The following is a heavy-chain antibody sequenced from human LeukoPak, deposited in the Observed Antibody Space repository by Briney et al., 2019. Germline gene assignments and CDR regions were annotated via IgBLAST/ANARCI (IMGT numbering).Heavy chain of an antibody. CDR2: FDPEDGET. D-gene: IGHD6-13*01. J-gene: IGHJ4*02. Sequence: ASVKVSCKVSGYTLTELSMHWVRQAPGKGLEWMGGFDPEDGETIYAQKFRGRVTMTEDTSTDTAYMELSSLRSEDTAVYYCATDRIAAAAPYYFDYWGQGTLVTVSS. V-gene: IGHV1-24*01. CDR1: GYTLTELS. CDR3: ATDRIAAAAPYYFDY.